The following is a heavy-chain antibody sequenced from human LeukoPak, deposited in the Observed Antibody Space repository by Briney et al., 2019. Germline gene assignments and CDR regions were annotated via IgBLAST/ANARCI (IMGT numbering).Heavy chain of an antibody. D-gene: IGHD4-17*01. J-gene: IGHJ6*04. CDR2: INHSGST. CDR3: ARDHPPLSDGDYYYYGMDV. CDR1: GGSFSGYY. V-gene: IGHV4-34*01. Sequence: SETLSLTCAVYGGSFSGYYWSWVRQPPGKGLEWIGEINHSGSTNYNPSLKGRVTISVDASKNQFSLELSSVTAADTAVYYCARDHPPLSDGDYYYYGMDVWGKGTTVTVSS.